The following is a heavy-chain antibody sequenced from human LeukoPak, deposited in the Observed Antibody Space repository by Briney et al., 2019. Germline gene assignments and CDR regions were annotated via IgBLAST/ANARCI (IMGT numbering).Heavy chain of an antibody. D-gene: IGHD3-22*01. CDR2: IRYSGSA. CDR3: ARLVYDSRGYYFDY. J-gene: IGHJ4*02. V-gene: IGHV4-59*08. CDR1: GDSISNYY. Sequence: SETLSLTCTVSGDSISNYYWSWVRQPPGKGLEWIGYIRYSGSANYNPSLRSRVTTSIDTSKNQFFLKLSSVTAADTAVYHCARLVYDSRGYYFDYWGQGTLVTVSS.